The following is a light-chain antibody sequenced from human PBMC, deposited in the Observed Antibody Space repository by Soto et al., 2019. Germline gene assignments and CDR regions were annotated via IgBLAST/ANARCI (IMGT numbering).Light chain of an antibody. Sequence: DIQMTQSPSSVSASVGDRVTITCRASQGISGWLSWYQQKPGRAPQVLIYGATNLLGGVPSRFSGRGSGTDFTLPIRSLQPQVFAIYYCQQYKTFPYTFGLGTRLEIK. CDR1: QGISGW. CDR3: QQYKTFPYT. CDR2: GAT. V-gene: IGKV1-12*01. J-gene: IGKJ2*01.